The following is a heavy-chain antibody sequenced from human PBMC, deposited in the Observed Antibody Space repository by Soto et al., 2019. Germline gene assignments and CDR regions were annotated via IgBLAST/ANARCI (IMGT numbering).Heavy chain of an antibody. V-gene: IGHV4-39*01. Sequence: QLQLQESGPGLVKPSETLSLTCTVSGGSISSSSYYWGWIRQPPGKGLEWIGSIYYSGSTYYNPYLKCRVTISVDTSKNQFSLMLSSVTAADTAVYYCARLILGYCSSTSCYQRRRDYYYYYMDVWGKGTTVTVSS. J-gene: IGHJ6*03. D-gene: IGHD2-2*01. CDR3: ARLILGYCSSTSCYQRRRDYYYYYMDV. CDR1: GGSISSSSYY. CDR2: IYYSGST.